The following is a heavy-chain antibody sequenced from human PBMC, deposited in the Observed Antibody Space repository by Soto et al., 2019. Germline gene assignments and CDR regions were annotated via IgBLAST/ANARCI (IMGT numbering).Heavy chain of an antibody. J-gene: IGHJ4*02. V-gene: IGHV1-58*01. CDR3: AADPGYSSSWYFDY. CDR1: GCTFTSSA. Sequence: ASVKVSCKASGCTFTSSAVQWVGQARGQRVEWIGWIIVGSGNTNYAPKFQERVTITRDMSTSKAYLELSSLRSEDTAVYYCAADPGYSSSWYFDYWGQGTLVTVSS. CDR2: IIVGSGNT. D-gene: IGHD6-13*01.